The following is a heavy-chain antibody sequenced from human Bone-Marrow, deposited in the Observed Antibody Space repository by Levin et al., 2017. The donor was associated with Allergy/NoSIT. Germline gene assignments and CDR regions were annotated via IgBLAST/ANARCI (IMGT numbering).Heavy chain of an antibody. CDR2: ISYDGSNK. D-gene: IGHD7-27*01. CDR1: GFTFSTSG. J-gene: IGHJ4*02. CDR3: AKDPHKFTLGYYFDY. V-gene: IGHV3-30*18. Sequence: GGSLRLSCAASGFTFSTSGMHWVRQAPGKGLEWVAVISYDGSNKYYADSVKGRFTISRDNSKNTLYLQMNSLRAEDTAVYYCAKDPHKFTLGYYFDYWGQGTLVTVSS.